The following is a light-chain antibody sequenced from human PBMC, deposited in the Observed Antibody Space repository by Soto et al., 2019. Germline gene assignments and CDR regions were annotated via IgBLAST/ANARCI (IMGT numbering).Light chain of an antibody. CDR3: SSYTTTNTYV. J-gene: IGLJ1*01. Sequence: QSAPTQPPSASGSPGQSVTISCTGTSSDVGDYNYVSWYQQHPGKAPKLMIYEVSNRPSGVSYRFSGSKSGNTASLTISGLQAEDEADYYCSSYTTTNTYVFGTGTKLTVL. CDR2: EVS. V-gene: IGLV2-14*01. CDR1: SSDVGDYNY.